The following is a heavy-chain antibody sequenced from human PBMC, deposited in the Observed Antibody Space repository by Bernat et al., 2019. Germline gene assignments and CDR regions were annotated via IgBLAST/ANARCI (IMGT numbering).Heavy chain of an antibody. V-gene: IGHV3-21*05. J-gene: IGHJ4*02. Sequence: EVQLVESGGGLVKPGGSLRLSCAASGFTFSSYSMNWVRQAPGKGLEWVSYISSSSSYIYYADSVKGRFTISRDNAKNSLYLQMNSLRAEDTAVYYCVRGEYSSSSGAEHWGQGTLVTVSS. D-gene: IGHD6-6*01. CDR3: VRGEYSSSSGAEH. CDR2: ISSSSSYI. CDR1: GFTFSSYS.